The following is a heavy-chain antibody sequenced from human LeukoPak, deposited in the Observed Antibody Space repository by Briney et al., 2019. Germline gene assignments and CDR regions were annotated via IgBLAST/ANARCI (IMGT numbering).Heavy chain of an antibody. CDR2: ISGSGDST. D-gene: IGHD3-10*01. Sequence: GGSLRLSCAASGFTFSSYAMSWVRQAPGKGLEWVSAISGSGDSTYYADSVKGRFTIYRDNSKNTLYLQMNSLRAEDTAVYYCAKDSPAYLGELPTGPFDYWGQGTLVTVSS. CDR1: GFTFSSYA. CDR3: AKDSPAYLGELPTGPFDY. J-gene: IGHJ4*02. V-gene: IGHV3-23*01.